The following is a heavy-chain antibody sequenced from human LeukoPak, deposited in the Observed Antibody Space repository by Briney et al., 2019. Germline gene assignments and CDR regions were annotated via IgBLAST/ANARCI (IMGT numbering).Heavy chain of an antibody. CDR3: ARDSLGYDFWSGYERFDYYYYYMDV. J-gene: IGHJ6*03. D-gene: IGHD3-3*01. CDR1: GGTFSSYA. Sequence: SVKVSCKASGGTFSSYAISWVRQAPGQGLKWMGGIIPIFGTANYAQKFQGRVTITTDESTSTAYMELSSLRPEDTAVYYCARDSLGYDFWSGYERFDYYYYYMDVWGKGTTVTVSS. CDR2: IIPIFGTA. V-gene: IGHV1-69*05.